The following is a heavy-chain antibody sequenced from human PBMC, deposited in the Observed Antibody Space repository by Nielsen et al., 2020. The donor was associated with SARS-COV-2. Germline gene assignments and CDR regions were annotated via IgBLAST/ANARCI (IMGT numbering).Heavy chain of an antibody. CDR3: ARTSSYDSSGAWRGATSDVFDV. CDR1: GGSINGYY. CDR2: LYSGEKT. V-gene: IGHV4-59*01. J-gene: IGHJ3*01. Sequence: SETLSLTCTVSGGSINGYYWSWIRQPPGKGLKWIGYLYSGEKTNYNPSLRSRVTLSVDTSKNQFSLKLSSVTAADTAMYFCARTSSYDSSGAWRGATSDVFDVWGQGTLVIVSS. D-gene: IGHD3-22*01.